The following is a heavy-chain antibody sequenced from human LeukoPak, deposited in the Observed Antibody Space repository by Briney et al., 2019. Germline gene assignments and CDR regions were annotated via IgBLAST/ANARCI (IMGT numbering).Heavy chain of an antibody. V-gene: IGHV1-69*04. CDR3: ARFASLYSRSWYYAFDI. J-gene: IGHJ3*02. CDR2: IIPILGIA. Sequence: SVKVSCKASGGTFSSYAISWVRQAPGQGLEWMGRIIPILGIANYAQKFQGRVTITADKSTSTAYMELSSLRSEDTAVYYCARFASLYSRSWYYAFDIWGQGTMVTVSS. CDR1: GGTFSSYA. D-gene: IGHD6-13*01.